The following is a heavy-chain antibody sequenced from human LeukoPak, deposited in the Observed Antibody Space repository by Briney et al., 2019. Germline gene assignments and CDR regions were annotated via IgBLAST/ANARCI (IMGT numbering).Heavy chain of an antibody. CDR2: INPNSVNT. Sequence: ASVKVSFKASGYTFTSYDINWVRQATGQGPEWIGWINPNSVNTGYAQKFQGRVTMTRNTSISTAYMQLSSLRSEDTAVYYCARGIYEYYYDSSGSGGYAYWGQGTLVTVSS. V-gene: IGHV1-8*01. J-gene: IGHJ4*02. CDR1: GYTFTSYD. CDR3: ARGIYEYYYDSSGSGGYAY. D-gene: IGHD3-22*01.